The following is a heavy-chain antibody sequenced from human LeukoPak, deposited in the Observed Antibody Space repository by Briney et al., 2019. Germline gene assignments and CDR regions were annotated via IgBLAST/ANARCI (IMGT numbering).Heavy chain of an antibody. Sequence: ASVKVSCKASGGTFSSYAISWVRQAPGQGLECLGRIVPVLRVLHYAQKFQGRVTITADKSTNTAYMELTGLTYEDTAVYYCARAATVTNFGSFDYWGQGTLVTVSS. J-gene: IGHJ4*02. CDR1: GGTFSSYA. CDR2: IVPVLRVL. V-gene: IGHV1-69*04. CDR3: ARAATVTNFGSFDY. D-gene: IGHD4-17*01.